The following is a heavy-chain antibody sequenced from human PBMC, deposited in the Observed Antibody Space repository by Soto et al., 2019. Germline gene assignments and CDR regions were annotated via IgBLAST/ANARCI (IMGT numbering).Heavy chain of an antibody. V-gene: IGHV1-18*01. D-gene: IGHD2-15*01. J-gene: IGHJ3*02. CDR3: ARDLIAGLNFDAFDI. CDR1: GYTFTSYG. Sequence: GASVKVSCKASGYTFTSYGSSWVRQAPGQGLEWMGWISAYNGNTNYAQKLQGRVTMTTDTSTSTAYMELRSLRSDDTAVYYCARDLIAGLNFDAFDIWGQGTMVTVSS. CDR2: ISAYNGNT.